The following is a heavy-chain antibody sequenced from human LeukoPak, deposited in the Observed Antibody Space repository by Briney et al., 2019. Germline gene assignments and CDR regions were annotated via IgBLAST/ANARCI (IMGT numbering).Heavy chain of an antibody. Sequence: TSETLSLTCAVSGGSISSSNWWSWVRQPPGKGLEWIGEIYHSGSTNYNPSLKSRVTISVDKSKNQFSLKLSSVTAADTAVYYCARGREAYDFWSGYYVDYWGQGTLVTVSS. V-gene: IGHV4-4*02. CDR3: ARGREAYDFWSGYYVDY. J-gene: IGHJ4*02. CDR2: IYHSGST. D-gene: IGHD3-3*01. CDR1: GGSISSSNW.